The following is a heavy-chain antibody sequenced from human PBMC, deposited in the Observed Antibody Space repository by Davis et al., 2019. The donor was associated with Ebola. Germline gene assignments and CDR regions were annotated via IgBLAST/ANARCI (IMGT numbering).Heavy chain of an antibody. CDR1: GFIFSSYV. CDR3: AKDTSNIWFDI. J-gene: IGHJ3*02. Sequence: GGSLRLSCAASGFIFSSYVMSWVRQAPGKGLEWVSTLGTSADTYYADSVKGRFTISRDNSKNTLYLQMNGLRVEYTAIYYCAKDTSNIWFDIWGQGTNVTVSS. V-gene: IGHV3-23*01. D-gene: IGHD1-26*01. CDR2: LGTSADT.